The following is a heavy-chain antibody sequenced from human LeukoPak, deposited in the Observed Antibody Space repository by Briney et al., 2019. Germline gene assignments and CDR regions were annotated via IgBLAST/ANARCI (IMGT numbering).Heavy chain of an antibody. CDR1: GYTFTSYY. J-gene: IGHJ5*01. D-gene: IGHD5-24*01. V-gene: IGHV1-46*01. CDR2: INPSGGGT. Sequence: ASVKVSCKASGYTFTSYYMHWVRQAPGQGLEWMGIINPSGGGTSYAQKFQGRVTMTRDMSTSTVYMELSGLRSEDTAVYYCAKDDNWLQFESWGQGTLVTVSS. CDR3: AKDDNWLQFES.